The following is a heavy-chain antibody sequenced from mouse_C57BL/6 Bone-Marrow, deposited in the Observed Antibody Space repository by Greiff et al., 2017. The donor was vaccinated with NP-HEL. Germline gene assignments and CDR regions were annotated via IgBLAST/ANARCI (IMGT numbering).Heavy chain of an antibody. CDR1: GYTFTSYW. Sequence: QVQLKQPGAELVRPGSSVKLSCKASGYTFTSYWMHWVKQRPIQGLEWIGNIDPSDSETHYNQKFKDKATLTVDKSSSTAYMQRSSLTSEDSAVYYCARFYYGSSFFDYWGQGTTLTVSS. D-gene: IGHD1-1*01. CDR2: IDPSDSET. CDR3: ARFYYGSSFFDY. J-gene: IGHJ2*01. V-gene: IGHV1-52*01.